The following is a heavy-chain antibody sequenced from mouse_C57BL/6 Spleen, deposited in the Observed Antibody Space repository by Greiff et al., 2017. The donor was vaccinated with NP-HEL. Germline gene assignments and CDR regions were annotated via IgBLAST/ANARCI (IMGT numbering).Heavy chain of an antibody. CDR3: TRGDGYD. CDR1: GYTFTDYE. CDR2: IDPETGGT. V-gene: IGHV1-15*01. D-gene: IGHD2-3*01. Sequence: QVQLKESGAELVRPGASVTLSCKASGYTFTDYEMHWVKQTPVHGLEWIGAIDPETGGTAYNQKFKGKAILTADKSSSTAYMELRSLTSEDSAVYYCTRGDGYDWGQGTTLTVSS. J-gene: IGHJ2*01.